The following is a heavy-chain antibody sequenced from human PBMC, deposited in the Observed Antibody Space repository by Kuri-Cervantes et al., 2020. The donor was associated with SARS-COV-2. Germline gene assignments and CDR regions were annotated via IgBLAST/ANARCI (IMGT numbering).Heavy chain of an antibody. CDR3: AQAPSRGAWFDP. Sequence: ASVTVSCKASGYTFTSYYMHWVRQAPGQGLEWMGIINPSGGSTSYAQKFQGRVTMTRDTSTSTVYTELNSLRSEDTAVYYCAQAPSRGAWFDPWGQGTPVTVSS. CDR2: INPSGGST. CDR1: GYTFTSYY. V-gene: IGHV1-46*01. J-gene: IGHJ5*02.